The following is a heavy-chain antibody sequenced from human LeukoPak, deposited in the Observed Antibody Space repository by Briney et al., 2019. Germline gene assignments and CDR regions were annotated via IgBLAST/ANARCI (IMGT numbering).Heavy chain of an antibody. V-gene: IGHV1-18*01. J-gene: IGHJ3*02. CDR3: ARGLRMEWLGDAFDI. CDR1: GYTFTSYG. D-gene: IGHD6-19*01. Sequence: ASVKVSCKASGYTFTSYGISWVRQAPGQGLEWMGWISAYNGNTNYAQKLQGRVTMTTDTSTSTAYMELSSLRSEDTAVYYCARGLRMEWLGDAFDIWGQGTMVTVSS. CDR2: ISAYNGNT.